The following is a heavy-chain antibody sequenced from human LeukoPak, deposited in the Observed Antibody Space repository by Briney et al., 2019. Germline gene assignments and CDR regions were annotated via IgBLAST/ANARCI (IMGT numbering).Heavy chain of an antibody. CDR2: IYYSGST. J-gene: IGHJ4*02. D-gene: IGHD6-6*01. CDR3: ARGSIAARNDYFDY. V-gene: IGHV4-39*07. Sequence: SETLSLTCTVSGGSISSSSYYWGWIRQPPGKGLEWIGSIYYSGSTYYNPSLKSRVTISVDTSKNQFSLKLSSVTAADTAVYYCARGSIAARNDYFDYWGQGTLVTVSS. CDR1: GGSISSSSYY.